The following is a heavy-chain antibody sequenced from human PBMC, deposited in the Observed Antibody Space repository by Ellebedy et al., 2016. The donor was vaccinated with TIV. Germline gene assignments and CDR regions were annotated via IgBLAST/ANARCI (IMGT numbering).Heavy chain of an antibody. CDR1: GFTFSSYA. V-gene: IGHV3-23*01. CDR2: ISGSGGST. J-gene: IGHJ4*02. CDR3: ARDGSEWSRDY. Sequence: GGSLRLXXAASGFTFSSYAMSWVRQAPGKGLEWVSAISGSGGSTYYADSVKGRFIISRDNTKNSLSLQMNSLGVDDTGVYYCARDGSEWSRDYWGQGTLVTVSS. D-gene: IGHD2-8*01.